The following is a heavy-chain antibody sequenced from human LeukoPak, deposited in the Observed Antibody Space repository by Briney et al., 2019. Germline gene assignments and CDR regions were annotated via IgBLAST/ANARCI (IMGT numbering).Heavy chain of an antibody. D-gene: IGHD2-2*01. Sequence: VASVKVSCKASGYTFTNYDINWVRQATGQGLEWLGWMSASSGNTGYAQKFQGRVSMTRATSITTAYLELSSLTFEDTAVYYCASGSPARPTDYYYYYGMDVWGQGTTVTVSS. V-gene: IGHV1-8*01. CDR3: ASGSPARPTDYYYYYGMDV. CDR1: GYTFTNYD. CDR2: MSASSGNT. J-gene: IGHJ6*02.